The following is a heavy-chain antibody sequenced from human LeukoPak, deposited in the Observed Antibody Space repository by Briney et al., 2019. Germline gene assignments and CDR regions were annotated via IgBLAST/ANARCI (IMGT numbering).Heavy chain of an antibody. Sequence: SETLSLTCAVYGGSFRAYYWNWIRQPPGKGLEWIGEINHSGSTKYNPSLKSRVTISVDTSKNQFSLKLNSVTAADTAVYYCAVAAAGTDNYFDYWGQGTLVTVSS. J-gene: IGHJ4*02. CDR2: INHSGST. V-gene: IGHV4-34*01. D-gene: IGHD6-13*01. CDR3: AVAAAGTDNYFDY. CDR1: GGSFRAYY.